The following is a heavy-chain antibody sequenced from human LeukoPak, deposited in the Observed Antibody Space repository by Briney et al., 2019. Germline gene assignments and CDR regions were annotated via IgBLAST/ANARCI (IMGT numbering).Heavy chain of an antibody. CDR2: IYYSGSA. J-gene: IGHJ4*02. D-gene: IGHD6-19*01. V-gene: IGHV4-59*01. Sequence: SETLSLTCTVSGGSFSSYFWSCIRQPPGKGLEWIGYIYYSGSANYNPSLKSRVTISVDTSKNQFSLKLSSVTAADTAVYYCARDGSGISGWYNFDYWGQGTLVTVSS. CDR1: GGSFSSYF. CDR3: ARDGSGISGWYNFDY.